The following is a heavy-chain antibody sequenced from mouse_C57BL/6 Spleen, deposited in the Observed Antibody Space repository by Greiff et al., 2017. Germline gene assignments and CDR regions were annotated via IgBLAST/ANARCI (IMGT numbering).Heavy chain of an antibody. CDR1: GYTFTDYD. CDR2: IDPETGGT. Sequence: QVQLKQSGAELVRPGASVTMSCKASGYTFTDYDMHWVKQTPVHGLEWIGAIDPETGGTAYNQKFKGKAILTADKSSSTAYMVLRSLTAEGSSVYYCTRRLPSSSCWGQGTTLTVSS. CDR3: TRRLPSSSC. J-gene: IGHJ2*01. D-gene: IGHD3-1*01. V-gene: IGHV1-15*01.